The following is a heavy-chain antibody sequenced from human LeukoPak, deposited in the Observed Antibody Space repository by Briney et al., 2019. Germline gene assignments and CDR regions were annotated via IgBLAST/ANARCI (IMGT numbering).Heavy chain of an antibody. CDR1: GFMYSSHD. J-gene: IGHJ4*02. Sequence: PGGSLSLFCAASGFMYSSHDTSWVRQASGKGLEYVTSVGGSGGSTFYAEVVGGRFNISRDHYKNTLYLEMNRLRGGDNAVLFCANRERAEYNYGDPDFWGQRTLVTVSS. V-gene: IGHV3-23*01. CDR2: VGGSGGST. CDR3: ANRERAEYNYGDPDF. D-gene: IGHD5-18*01.